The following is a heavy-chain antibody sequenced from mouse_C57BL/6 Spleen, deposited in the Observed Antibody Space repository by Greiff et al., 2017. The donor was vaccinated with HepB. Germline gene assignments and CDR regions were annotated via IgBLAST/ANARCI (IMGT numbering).Heavy chain of an antibody. CDR1: GYTFTSYW. Sequence: QVQLQQPGAELVMPGASVKLSCKASGYTFTSYWMHWVKQRPGQGLEWIGEIDPSDSYTNYNQKFKGKSTLTVDKSSSTAYMQLSSLTSEDSAVYYCARGERYYGSISYYFDYWGQGTTLTVSS. V-gene: IGHV1-69*01. D-gene: IGHD1-1*01. J-gene: IGHJ2*01. CDR3: ARGERYYGSISYYFDY. CDR2: IDPSDSYT.